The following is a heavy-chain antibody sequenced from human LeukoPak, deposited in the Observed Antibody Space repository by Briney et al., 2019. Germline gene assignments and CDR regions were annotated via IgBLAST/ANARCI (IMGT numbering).Heavy chain of an antibody. D-gene: IGHD2-2*01. J-gene: IGHJ5*02. V-gene: IGHV1-8*03. CDR3: ARTIVVVPATKIWFDP. CDR2: MNPNSGRT. CDR1: GYTFTNYD. Sequence: ASVKVSCKASGYTFTNYDINWVRQATGQGLEWMGWMNPNSGRTGYAQKVQGRVTITRDTSISTAYMELSSLRSEDTAVYYCARTIVVVPATKIWFDPWGQGTLVTVSS.